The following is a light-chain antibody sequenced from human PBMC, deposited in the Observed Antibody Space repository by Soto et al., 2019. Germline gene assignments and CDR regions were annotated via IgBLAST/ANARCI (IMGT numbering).Light chain of an antibody. CDR1: SSDVGGYNY. V-gene: IGLV2-8*01. Sequence: QSVLTQPPSASGSPGQSVAISCTGTSSDVGGYNYVSWYQQHPGKAPKLMIYEXXXXXQGVPXRLSGYQSGNTDSMTVSGIQAEDEADYYCSSYTKNITPVVFGGGTKVTV. J-gene: IGLJ2*01. CDR2: EXX. CDR3: SSYTKNITPVV.